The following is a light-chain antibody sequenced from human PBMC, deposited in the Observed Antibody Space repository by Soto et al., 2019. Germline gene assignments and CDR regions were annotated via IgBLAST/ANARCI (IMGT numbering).Light chain of an antibody. CDR1: QTSSSW. J-gene: IGKJ1*01. CDR2: KAS. CDR3: QHYNSYSEA. Sequence: DIQMTQSPSALSGPVGDRVTITCRASQTSSSWLAWYQQKPGKAPKLLIYKASTLKSGVPSRFSGSGSGTEFTLTISSLQPDDFATYYCQHYNSYSEAFGQGTKV. V-gene: IGKV1-5*03.